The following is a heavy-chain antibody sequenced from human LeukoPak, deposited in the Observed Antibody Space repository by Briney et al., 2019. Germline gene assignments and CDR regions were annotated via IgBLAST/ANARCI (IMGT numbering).Heavy chain of an antibody. Sequence: ASVKVSCKASGGTFSRYAISWVRQAPGQGLEWMGGNIPIFGTANCAQKFQGRVTITTDESTSTAYMELSSLRSGDTAVYYCTNGITRAGFGYWGQGTLVTVSS. CDR1: GGTFSRYA. V-gene: IGHV1-69*05. J-gene: IGHJ4*02. CDR2: NIPIFGTA. CDR3: TNGITRAGFGY. D-gene: IGHD3-3*01.